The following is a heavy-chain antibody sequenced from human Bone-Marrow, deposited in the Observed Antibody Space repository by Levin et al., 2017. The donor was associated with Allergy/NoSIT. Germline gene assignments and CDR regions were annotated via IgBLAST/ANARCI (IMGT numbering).Heavy chain of an antibody. V-gene: IGHV3-30*04. J-gene: IGHJ6*02. CDR3: ARDRVRGVIIEGEGMDV. CDR2: ISYDGSNK. D-gene: IGHD3-10*01. CDR1: GFTFSSYA. Sequence: PGGSLRLSCAASGFTFSSYAMHWVRQAPGKGLEWVAVISYDGSNKYYADSVKGRFTISRDNSKNTLYLQMNSLRAEDTAVYYCARDRVRGVIIEGEGMDVWGQGTTVTVSS.